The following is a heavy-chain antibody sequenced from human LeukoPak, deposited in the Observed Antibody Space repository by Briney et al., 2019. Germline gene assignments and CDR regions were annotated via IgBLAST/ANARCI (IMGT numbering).Heavy chain of an antibody. D-gene: IGHD4-23*01. CDR1: GFTSSSFV. V-gene: IGHV3-23*01. Sequence: GGSLRLSCAASGFTSSSFVMSWVRQAPGKGLEWVSGISASGGSTYYADSVKGRFTISRDNSKNTLYLQMNSLRAEDTAVYYCAKLVTHFDYWGQGTLVTVSS. CDR3: AKLVTHFDY. J-gene: IGHJ4*02. CDR2: ISASGGST.